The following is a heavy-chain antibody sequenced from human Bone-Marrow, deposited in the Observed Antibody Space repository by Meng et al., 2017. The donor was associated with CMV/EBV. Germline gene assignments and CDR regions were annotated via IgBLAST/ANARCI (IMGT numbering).Heavy chain of an antibody. CDR1: GGSFSGYY. CDR2: INHSGST. V-gene: IGHV4-34*01. CDR3: ARRHYDFWSGYNGFDP. J-gene: IGHJ5*02. D-gene: IGHD3-3*01. Sequence: SETLSLTCAVYGGSFSGYYWSWIRQPPGKGLEWIGEINHSGSTNYNPSLKSRVTISVDTSKNQFSLKLSSVTAADTAVYYCARRHYDFWSGYNGFDPWGHGTLVTFSS.